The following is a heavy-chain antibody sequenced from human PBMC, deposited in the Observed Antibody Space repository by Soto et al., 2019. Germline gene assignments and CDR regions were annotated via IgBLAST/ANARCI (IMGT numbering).Heavy chain of an antibody. V-gene: IGHV5-51*01. D-gene: IGHD2-2*02. CDR2: IYPDDSDT. CDR3: ARQYTTPYYFDY. Sequence: GESLKISCKGPGYSFTSDWIGWVRQMPGKGLEWMGIIYPDDSDTRYSPSFQGQVTISADKSISTAYLEWSSLKASDTAIYYCARQYTTPYYFDYWGQGTLVTVSS. J-gene: IGHJ4*02. CDR1: GYSFTSDW.